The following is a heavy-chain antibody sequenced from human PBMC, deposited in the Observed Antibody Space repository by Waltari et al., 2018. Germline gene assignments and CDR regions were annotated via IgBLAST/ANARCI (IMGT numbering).Heavy chain of an antibody. D-gene: IGHD1-26*01. J-gene: IGHJ4*02. CDR2: IYWNDDK. V-gene: IGHV2-5*01. CDR1: GFSLSTSGVG. CDR3: AHRLGYGGRGYYFDY. Sequence: QITLKESGPTLVKPTQTITLTCTFSGFSLSTSGVGVGWIRQPPGKALELLALIYWNDDKRYSPSLKSRLTITKDTSKNQVVLTMTNMDPVDTATYYCAHRLGYGGRGYYFDYWGQGTLVTVSS.